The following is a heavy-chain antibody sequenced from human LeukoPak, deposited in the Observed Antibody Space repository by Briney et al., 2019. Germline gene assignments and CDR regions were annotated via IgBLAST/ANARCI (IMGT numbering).Heavy chain of an antibody. J-gene: IGHJ4*02. D-gene: IGHD3-10*01. V-gene: IGHV4-34*01. CDR1: GFTVSSNY. Sequence: GSLRLSCAASGFTVSSNYMSWVRQAPGKGLEWIGEINHSGSTNYNPSLKSRVTISVDTSKNQFSLKLSSVTAADTAVYYCASARRGYYFDYWGQGTLVTVSS. CDR3: ASARRGYYFDY. CDR2: INHSGST.